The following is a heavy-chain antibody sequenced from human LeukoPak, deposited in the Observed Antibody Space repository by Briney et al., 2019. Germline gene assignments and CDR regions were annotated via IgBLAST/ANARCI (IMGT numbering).Heavy chain of an antibody. CDR3: ARVRPSHYHDSSGVFDP. Sequence: SETLSLTCTVSGGSISSYYWSWIRQPPGKGLEWIGYIYHSGSTNYNPSLKSRVTISVDTSKNQFSLKLSSVTAADTAVYYCARVRPSHYHDSSGVFDPWGQGTLVTVSS. V-gene: IGHV4-59*01. CDR2: IYHSGST. J-gene: IGHJ5*02. CDR1: GGSISSYY. D-gene: IGHD3-22*01.